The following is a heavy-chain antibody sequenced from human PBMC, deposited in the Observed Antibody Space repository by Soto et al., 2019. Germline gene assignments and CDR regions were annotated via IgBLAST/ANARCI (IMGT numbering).Heavy chain of an antibody. D-gene: IGHD2-15*01. CDR2: SIPIFGTA. CDR3: AREVVATLNWFDP. J-gene: IGHJ5*02. V-gene: IGHV1-69*13. Sequence: SVKVSCKASGGTFSSYAISWVRQAPGQGLEWMGGSIPIFGTANYAQKFQGRVTITADESTSTADMEVSSLRSEDTAVYYCAREVVATLNWFDPWGQGTLVTVSS. CDR1: GGTFSSYA.